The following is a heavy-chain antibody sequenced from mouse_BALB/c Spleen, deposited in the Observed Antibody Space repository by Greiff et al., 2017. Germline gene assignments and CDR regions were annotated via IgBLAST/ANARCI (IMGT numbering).Heavy chain of an antibody. CDR3: ARVPTRATFAVDY. Sequence: QVQLQQSGAELARPGASVKMSCKASGYTFTSYTMHWVKQRPGQGLEWIGYINPSSGYTNYNQKFKDKATLTADKSSSTAYMQLSSLTSEDSAVYYCARVPTRATFAVDYWGQGTSVTVSS. J-gene: IGHJ4*01. CDR2: INPSSGYT. CDR1: GYTFTSYT. V-gene: IGHV1-4*01. D-gene: IGHD3-1*01.